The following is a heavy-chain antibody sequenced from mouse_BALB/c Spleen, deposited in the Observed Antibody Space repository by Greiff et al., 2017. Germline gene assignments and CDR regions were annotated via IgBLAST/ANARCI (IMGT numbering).Heavy chain of an antibody. D-gene: IGHD1-2*01. V-gene: IGHV5-6-5*01. Sequence: EVQGVESGGGLVKPGGSLKLSCAASGFTFSSYAMSWVRQTPEKRLEWVASISSGGSTYYPDSVKGRFTISRDNARNILYLKMSSLRSEDTAMYYCARASYYYGYDYAMDYWGQGTSVTVSS. CDR2: ISSGGST. J-gene: IGHJ4*01. CDR1: GFTFSSYA. CDR3: ARASYYYGYDYAMDY.